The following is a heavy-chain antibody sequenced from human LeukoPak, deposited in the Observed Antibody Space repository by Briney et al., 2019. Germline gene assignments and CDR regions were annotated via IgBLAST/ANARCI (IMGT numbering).Heavy chain of an antibody. D-gene: IGHD3-22*01. CDR3: ARGIVVVVDAFDI. Sequence: PSETLSLTCTVSGYSISSGYYWGWIRQPPGKGLEWIGSIYHSGSTYYNPSLKSRVTISVDTSKNQFSLKLSSVTAADTAVYYCARGIVVVVDAFDIWGQGTMVTVSS. J-gene: IGHJ3*02. CDR1: GYSISSGYY. CDR2: IYHSGST. V-gene: IGHV4-38-2*02.